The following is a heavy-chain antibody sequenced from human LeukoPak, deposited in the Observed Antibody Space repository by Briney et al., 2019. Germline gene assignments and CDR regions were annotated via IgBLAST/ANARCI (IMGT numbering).Heavy chain of an antibody. CDR1: GYTFTGYY. V-gene: IGHV1-2*02. CDR2: INPNSGGT. D-gene: IGHD1-1*01. CDR3: ARGSSGLERPGYYYYYYMDV. Sequence: ASVKDSCKASGYTFTGYYMHWVRQAPGQGLGWMGWINPNSGGTNYAQKFQGRVTMTRDTSISTAYMELSSLRSEDTAVYYCARGSSGLERPGYYYYYYMDVWGKGTTVTVSS. J-gene: IGHJ6*03.